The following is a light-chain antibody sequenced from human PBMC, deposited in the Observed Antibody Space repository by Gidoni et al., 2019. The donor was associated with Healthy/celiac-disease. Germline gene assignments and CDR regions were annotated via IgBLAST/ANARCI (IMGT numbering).Light chain of an antibody. V-gene: IGKV1-39*01. CDR1: QSISSY. CDR2: AAS. CDR3: QQSYSTPRIT. Sequence: DIQMTQSPSSLSASVGDRVTITCGASQSISSYLNWYQQKPGKAPKLLIYAASSLQSGVPSRFSGSGSVTDFTLTISSLQPEDFATYYCQQSYSTPRITFGQGTRLEIK. J-gene: IGKJ5*01.